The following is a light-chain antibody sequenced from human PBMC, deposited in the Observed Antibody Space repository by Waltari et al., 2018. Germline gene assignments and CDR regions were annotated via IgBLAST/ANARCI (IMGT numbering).Light chain of an antibody. Sequence: QSALTQPPSASGSPGQSVTISCPGTSSDVGSYDYVSWYQHTPDKAPKLIIFEVNKWPSGVPDRFSGSKSGNTASLTVSGLQAEDEADYYCSSYAGTDNFVVFGGGTKLTVL. V-gene: IGLV2-8*01. CDR3: SSYAGTDNFVV. J-gene: IGLJ2*01. CDR1: SSDVGSYDY. CDR2: EVN.